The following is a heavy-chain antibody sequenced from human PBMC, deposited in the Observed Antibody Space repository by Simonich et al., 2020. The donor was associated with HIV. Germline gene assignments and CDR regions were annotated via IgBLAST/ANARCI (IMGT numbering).Heavy chain of an antibody. CDR2: INHSGST. J-gene: IGHJ4*02. D-gene: IGHD4-17*01. Sequence: QVQLQQWGAGLLKPSETLSLTCAVYGGSFSGYYWSWIRQPPGKGLEWIRDINHSGSTNSNPSLKSRVTISVDTSKNQFSLKLSSVTAADTAVYYCARRHPTTVTTPYFDYWGQGTLVTVSS. CDR3: ARRHPTTVTTPYFDY. CDR1: GGSFSGYY. V-gene: IGHV4-34*01.